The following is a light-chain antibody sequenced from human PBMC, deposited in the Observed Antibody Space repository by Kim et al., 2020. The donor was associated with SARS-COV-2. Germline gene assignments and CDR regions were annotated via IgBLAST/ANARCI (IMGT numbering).Light chain of an antibody. V-gene: IGKV1-39*01. J-gene: IGKJ2*01. CDR3: QQTNSIPYT. Sequence: SASVGDRVTITCRASQSISSYLNWYQQKPGKAPKLLIYAASSLQSGVPSRFSGSGSGTDFTLTINSLQPEDFATYYCQQTNSIPYTFGQGTKLEIK. CDR1: QSISSY. CDR2: AAS.